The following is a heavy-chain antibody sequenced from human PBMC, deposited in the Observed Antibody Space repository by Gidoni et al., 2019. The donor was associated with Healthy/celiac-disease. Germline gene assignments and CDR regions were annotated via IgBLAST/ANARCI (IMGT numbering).Heavy chain of an antibody. D-gene: IGHD3-22*01. CDR1: GGTFSSYA. J-gene: IGHJ4*02. Sequence: QVQLVQSGAEVKKPGSSVKVSCKASGGTFSSYAISWVRQAPGQGLEWMGGIIPIFGTANYEQKFQGRVTITADESTSTAYMELSSLRSEDTAVYYCARLRTYYYDSSGYYYFDYWGQGTLVTVSS. CDR2: IIPIFGTA. CDR3: ARLRTYYYDSSGYYYFDY. V-gene: IGHV1-69*01.